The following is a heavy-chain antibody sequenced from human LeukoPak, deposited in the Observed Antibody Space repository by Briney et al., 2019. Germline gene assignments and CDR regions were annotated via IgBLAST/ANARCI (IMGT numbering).Heavy chain of an antibody. V-gene: IGHV4-4*02. Sequence: PSETLSLTCAVSGGSISSSNWWSWVRQPPGKGLEWIGYIYHSGSTYYNPSLKSRVTISVDRSKNQFSLKLSSVTAADTAVYYCAREKDYYDSSGYFQYYFDYWGQGTLVTVSS. CDR2: IYHSGST. CDR1: GGSISSSNW. J-gene: IGHJ4*02. CDR3: AREKDYYDSSGYFQYYFDY. D-gene: IGHD3-22*01.